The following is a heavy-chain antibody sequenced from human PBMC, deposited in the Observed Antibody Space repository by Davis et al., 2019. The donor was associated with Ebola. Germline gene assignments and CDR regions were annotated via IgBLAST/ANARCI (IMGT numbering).Heavy chain of an antibody. D-gene: IGHD3-3*01. Sequence: PGGSLRLSCAASGFTFSSYWMSWVRQAPGKGLEWVANIKQDGSEKYYVDSVKGRFTISRDNAKNSVYLQMNSLRAEETAVYYCGRGGGFLVDYWGQGTLVTVSS. CDR3: GRGGGFLVDY. J-gene: IGHJ4*02. CDR1: GFTFSSYW. CDR2: IKQDGSEK. V-gene: IGHV3-7*01.